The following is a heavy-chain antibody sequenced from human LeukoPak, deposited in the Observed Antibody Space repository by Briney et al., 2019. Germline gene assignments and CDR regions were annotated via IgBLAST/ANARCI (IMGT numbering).Heavy chain of an antibody. J-gene: IGHJ3*02. Sequence: ASVKVSCKASGYTFTDYYIHWVRQAPGQGLEWMGWVDPNSGGPNLAQKFQGRVTMTRDTSISTAYMELSRLRSDDTAVYYCARAGELLWFGELWQENDAFDIWGQGTMVSVSS. CDR1: GYTFTDYY. V-gene: IGHV1-2*02. CDR3: ARAGELLWFGELWQENDAFDI. D-gene: IGHD3-10*01. CDR2: VDPNSGGP.